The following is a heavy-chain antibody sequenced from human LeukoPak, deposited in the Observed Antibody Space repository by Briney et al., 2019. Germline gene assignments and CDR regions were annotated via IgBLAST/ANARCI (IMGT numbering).Heavy chain of an antibody. CDR2: IYHSGTT. D-gene: IGHD3-10*01. V-gene: IGHV4-4*02. CDR3: ARASIGESFFDY. CDR1: GAFITNSHW. J-gene: IGHJ4*02. Sequence: SETLSLTCAVSGAFITNSHWWSWARQPPGKGLEWIGEIYHSGTTNYNPSLKSRVTMSVDKSKNQFSLKLSSVTAADTAVYYCARASIGESFFDYWGQGSLVTVSS.